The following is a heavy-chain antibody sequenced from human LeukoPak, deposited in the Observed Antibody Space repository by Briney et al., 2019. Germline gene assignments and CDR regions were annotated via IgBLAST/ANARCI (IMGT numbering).Heavy chain of an antibody. CDR2: IFNTGNT. CDR3: ASRPADTTWYGVFDY. CDR1: GGSTNSHY. V-gene: IGHV4-59*11. D-gene: IGHD3-10*01. J-gene: IGHJ4*02. Sequence: PSETLSLTCSVSGGSTNSHYWSWIRQPPGKRLEWIGYIFNTGNTNCNPSLASRVTMSVDTSRAQFFLRLSPVTAADTAIYYCASRPADTTWYGVFDYWSQGTLVTVSS.